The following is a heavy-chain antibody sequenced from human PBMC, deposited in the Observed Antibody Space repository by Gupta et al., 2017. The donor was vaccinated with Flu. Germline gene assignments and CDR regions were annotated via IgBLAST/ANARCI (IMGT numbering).Heavy chain of an antibody. CDR2: MYSGGQT. Sequence: TVSNNYMDWVRQAPGKGLEWISVMYSGGQTSYADTVRGRRSNSRDEAKNSLYLQMSRLGVEDTGVYYCERADVDWLLYFDVGGQGILVTDAS. J-gene: IGHJ4*02. V-gene: IGHV3-53*01. D-gene: IGHD3-9*01. CDR3: ERADVDWLLYFDV. CDR1: TVSNNY.